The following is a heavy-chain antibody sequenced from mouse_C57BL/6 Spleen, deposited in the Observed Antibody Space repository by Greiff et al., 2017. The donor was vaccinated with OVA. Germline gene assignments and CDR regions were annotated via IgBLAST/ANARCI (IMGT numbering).Heavy chain of an antibody. V-gene: IGHV1-55*01. D-gene: IGHD1-1*01. CDR1: GYTFTSYW. J-gene: IGHJ3*01. CDR3: AREVVAPGFAY. CDR2: IYPGSGST. Sequence: QVQLKQSGAELVKPGASVKMSCKASGYTFTSYWITWVKQRPGQGLEWIGDIYPGSGSTNYNEKFKSKATLTVDTSSSTAYMQLSSLTSEDSAVYYCAREVVAPGFAYWGQGTLVTVSA.